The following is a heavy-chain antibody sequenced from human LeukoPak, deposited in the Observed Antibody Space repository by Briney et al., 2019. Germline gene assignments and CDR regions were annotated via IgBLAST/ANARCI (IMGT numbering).Heavy chain of an antibody. J-gene: IGHJ4*02. CDR2: ISNDERNK. Sequence: PGRSLRLSCAASGFTFTNFAMHWVRQAPGKGLEWVAVISNDERNKYYADSVKGRFSISRDNPKNTLYLQMNSLRAEDTAVYYCAREGVSLIDYWGQGTLVTVSS. CDR3: AREGVSLIDY. CDR1: GFTFTNFA. V-gene: IGHV3-30*14.